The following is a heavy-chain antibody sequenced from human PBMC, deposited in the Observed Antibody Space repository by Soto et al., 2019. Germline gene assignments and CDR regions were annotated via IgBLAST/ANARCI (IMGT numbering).Heavy chain of an antibody. CDR2: ISGSGGST. V-gene: IGHV3-23*01. J-gene: IGHJ4*02. CDR1: GFTFSRYA. D-gene: IGHD6-25*01. CDR3: AGEAARTEIYY. Sequence: PGGSVRLSGAASGFTFSRYAMSWVRQAPGKGLEWVSAISGSGGSTYYADSVKGRFTISRDNSKNTLYLQMNSLRAEDTAVYYCAGEAARTEIYYWSQRDVVTVS.